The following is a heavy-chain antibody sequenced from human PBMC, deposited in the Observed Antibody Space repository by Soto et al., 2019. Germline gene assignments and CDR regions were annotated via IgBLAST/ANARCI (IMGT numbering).Heavy chain of an antibody. D-gene: IGHD1-26*01. V-gene: IGHV3-48*02. Sequence: GGSLRLSCSASGFTLSSYAMSWVRQAPGKGLEWLAYITIRTGNILYADSVRGRFTISADNAENSVFLQMNSLRDEDTAVYFCVRDRDLYRDMVHADLWGQGTLVTVSS. CDR3: VRDRDLYRDMVHADL. CDR1: GFTLSSYA. J-gene: IGHJ4*01. CDR2: ITIRTGNI.